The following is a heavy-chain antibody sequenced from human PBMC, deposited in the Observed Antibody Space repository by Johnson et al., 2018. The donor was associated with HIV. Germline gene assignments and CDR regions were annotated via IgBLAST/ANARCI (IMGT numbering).Heavy chain of an antibody. D-gene: IGHD6-13*01. CDR1: GFTFNSYG. CDR3: AKGYSSSWYLDALDI. CDR2: MSYDGSDK. J-gene: IGHJ3*02. Sequence: VQLVESGGGVVQPGRSLRLSCAASGFTFNSYGMHWVRQAPGKGLEWVTVMSYDGSDKYYADSVKRRFTISRDNSKNTLYLQMNSLRPEDTAVYYCAKGYSSSWYLDALDIWGQGTMVTVSS. V-gene: IGHV3-30*18.